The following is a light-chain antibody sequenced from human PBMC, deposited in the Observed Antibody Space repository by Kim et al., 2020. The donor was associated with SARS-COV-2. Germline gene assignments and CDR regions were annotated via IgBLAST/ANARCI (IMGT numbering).Light chain of an antibody. CDR3: QAWDSSHVV. CDR2: QDS. J-gene: IGLJ2*01. CDR1: KLGDKY. V-gene: IGLV3-1*01. Sequence: LAPGQTASITCSGDKLGDKYACWYKQKPGQSPVLVIYQDSKRPSGIPERFSGSNSGNTATLTISGTQAMDEADYYCQAWDSSHVVFGGGTQLTVL.